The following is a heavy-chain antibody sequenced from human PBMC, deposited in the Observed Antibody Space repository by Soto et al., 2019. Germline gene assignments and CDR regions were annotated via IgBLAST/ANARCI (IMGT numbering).Heavy chain of an antibody. Sequence: SETLSLTCAVYGGSFSGYYWSWIRQPPGKGLEWIGEINHSGSTNYNPSLKSRVTISVDTSKNQFSLKLSSVTAADTAVYYCARGRGLERTSYYYYYGMDVWGQGTTVT. CDR3: ARGRGLERTSYYYYYGMDV. CDR2: INHSGST. V-gene: IGHV4-34*01. J-gene: IGHJ6*02. CDR1: GGSFSGYY. D-gene: IGHD1-1*01.